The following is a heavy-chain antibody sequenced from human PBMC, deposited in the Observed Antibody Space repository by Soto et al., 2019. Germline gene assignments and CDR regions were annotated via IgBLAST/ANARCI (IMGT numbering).Heavy chain of an antibody. D-gene: IGHD6-13*01. V-gene: IGHV1-69*12. CDR1: GGTFSSYA. J-gene: IGHJ6*02. CDR2: IIPIFGTA. Sequence: QVQLVQSGAEVKKPGSSVKVSCKASGGTFSSYAISWVRQAPGQGLEWMGGIIPIFGTANYAQKFQGRVTITADESTSTAYMERSSLRSEDTAVYYWARDQGSSWLYGMDVWGQGTTVTVSS. CDR3: ARDQGSSWLYGMDV.